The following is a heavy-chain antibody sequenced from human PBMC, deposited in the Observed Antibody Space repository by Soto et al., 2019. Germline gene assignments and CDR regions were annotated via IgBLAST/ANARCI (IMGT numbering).Heavy chain of an antibody. J-gene: IGHJ4*02. CDR3: ATAGQFRFDN. CDR1: GFTFSTYW. Sequence: EVQLVESGGGLFQPGGSLRLSCEASGFTFSTYWMHWVRQATGQGLVWLSRINADGRTTNYADSVRGRFTISRDNAKNTLFLQVNSLRAENTAVYYCATAGQFRFDNWGQGALVTVSS. D-gene: IGHD2-21*01. V-gene: IGHV3-74*01. CDR2: INADGRTT.